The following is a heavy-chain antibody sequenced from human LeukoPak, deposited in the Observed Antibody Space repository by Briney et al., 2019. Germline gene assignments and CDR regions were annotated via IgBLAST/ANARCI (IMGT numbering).Heavy chain of an antibody. Sequence: GGSLRLSCAASGFTLSSHGMTWVRQAPGEGLEWVSGISHDAFATHYADSVKGRFTISRDTSKNTLFLQMNSLRAEDTAVYYCAKNSQSYFDYWGRGTLVTVSS. CDR1: GFTLSSHG. V-gene: IGHV3-23*01. J-gene: IGHJ4*02. CDR3: AKNSQSYFDY. CDR2: ISHDAFAT. D-gene: IGHD4-11*01.